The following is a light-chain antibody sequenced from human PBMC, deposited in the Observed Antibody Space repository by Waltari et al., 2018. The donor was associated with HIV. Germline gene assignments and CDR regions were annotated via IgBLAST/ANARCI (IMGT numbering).Light chain of an antibody. CDR3: ASNRLDSTLV. CDR2: DID. CDR1: STDSRFYQH. Sequence: QSALTQPASVSGFPGQTINISCTGISTDSRFYQHVFWYPQHPGSVPRLIIYDIDSRPSGISDHFSGSRSGDSASLTISGLQSGDEAHYFCASNRLDSTLVFGGGTKLTIL. J-gene: IGLJ2*01. V-gene: IGLV2-14*03.